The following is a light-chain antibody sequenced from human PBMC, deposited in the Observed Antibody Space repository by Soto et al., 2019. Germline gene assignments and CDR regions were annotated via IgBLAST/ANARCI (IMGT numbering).Light chain of an antibody. V-gene: IGKV3-20*01. CDR3: QQYGSSTLT. CDR2: GAS. Sequence: EIVLTQSPGTLSLSPGERATLSCRASQSVSSSYLAWYQQKPGQAPRLLMYGASSRATGIPDRFSGSGSGTDFTVTISRLEPEEFAVYYCQQYGSSTLTFGGGTKVEIK. CDR1: QSVSSSY. J-gene: IGKJ4*01.